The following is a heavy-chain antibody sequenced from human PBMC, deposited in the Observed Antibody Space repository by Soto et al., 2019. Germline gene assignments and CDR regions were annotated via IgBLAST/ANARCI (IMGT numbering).Heavy chain of an antibody. CDR3: ARGLRFLVLEGGFDI. V-gene: IGHV1-18*04. Sequence: QVQLVQSGAEVKKPGASVKVSCKASGYNFTNNGINWVRQAPGQGLEWMGWISTYNSNRNYAQKLQGRVTMTTDTSTRTADMELRSLRSDDTAVYYCARGLRFLVLEGGFDIWGQGTMVTVSS. J-gene: IGHJ3*02. CDR1: GYNFTNNG. CDR2: ISTYNSNR. D-gene: IGHD2-15*01.